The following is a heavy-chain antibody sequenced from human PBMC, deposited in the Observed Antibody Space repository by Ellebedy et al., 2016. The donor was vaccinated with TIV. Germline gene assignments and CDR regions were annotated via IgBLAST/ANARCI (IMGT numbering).Heavy chain of an antibody. CDR3: AKDGGSYFTEFDY. CDR2: TGVQAKNK. V-gene: IGHV3-30*18. D-gene: IGHD3-16*01. J-gene: IGHJ4*02. Sequence: GESLKISXTASGFTLSRSAMQWVRQAPGKGLEWVAVTGVQAKNKYYADSVRGRFTIPRDNAKNTVYLQMDSLRPDDTAVYYCAKDGGSYFTEFDYWGQGTLVTVSS. CDR1: GFTLSRSA.